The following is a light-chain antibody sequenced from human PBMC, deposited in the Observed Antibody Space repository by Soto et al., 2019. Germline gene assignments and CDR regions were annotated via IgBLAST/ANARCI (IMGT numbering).Light chain of an antibody. CDR2: QDA. V-gene: IGLV3-1*01. CDR3: QTWDSTTYV. Sequence: SYELTQPPSVSVSPGQTASITCSGDKLGDKYASWYQQKPGHSPVMVIYQDAKRPSGIPERFSGSKSGNTATLTISGTQAMDEADYYCQTWDSTTYVFGNGTKLTVL. J-gene: IGLJ1*01. CDR1: KLGDKY.